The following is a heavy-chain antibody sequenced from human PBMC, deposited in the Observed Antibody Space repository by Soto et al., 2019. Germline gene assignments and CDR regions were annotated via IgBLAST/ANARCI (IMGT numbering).Heavy chain of an antibody. CDR3: ARTSIAVAEYYFDY. CDR2: IDWDDDK. CDR1: GFSLSTSGMR. D-gene: IGHD6-19*01. V-gene: IGHV2-70*04. Sequence: GSGPTLVNPTQTLTLTCTFSGFSLSTSGMRVSWIRQPPGKALEWLARIDWDDDKFYSTSLKTRLTISKDTSKNQVVLTMTNMDPVDTATYYCARTSIAVAEYYFDYWGQGTLVTVSS. J-gene: IGHJ4*02.